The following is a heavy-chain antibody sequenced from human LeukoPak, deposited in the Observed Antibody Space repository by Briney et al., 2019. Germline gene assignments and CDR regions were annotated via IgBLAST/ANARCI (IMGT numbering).Heavy chain of an antibody. D-gene: IGHD6-19*01. CDR2: IYSGGST. V-gene: IGHV3-53*01. Sequence: GGSLRLSCAASGFTVSNSYMSWVRQAPGKGLEWVSIIYSGGSTYYADSVKGRFTISRDNSKNTLYLQMNSLRAEDTAVYYCARDLYSSGWYDYWGQGTLVTVSS. CDR3: ARDLYSSGWYDY. J-gene: IGHJ4*02. CDR1: GFTVSNSY.